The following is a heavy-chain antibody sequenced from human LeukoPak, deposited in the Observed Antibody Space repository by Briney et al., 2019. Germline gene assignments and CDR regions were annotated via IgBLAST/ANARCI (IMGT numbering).Heavy chain of an antibody. CDR2: ISSSSSYI. D-gene: IGHD3-10*01. CDR1: VFPFSTYG. Sequence: GGSLRLSCAASVFPFSTYGMHWVRQAPGKGLEWVSSISSSSSYIYYADSVKGRFTISRDNAKNSLYLQMNSLRAEDTALYYCARGSMMVRGVMDYWGQGTLVTVSS. V-gene: IGHV3-21*01. J-gene: IGHJ4*02. CDR3: ARGSMMVRGVMDY.